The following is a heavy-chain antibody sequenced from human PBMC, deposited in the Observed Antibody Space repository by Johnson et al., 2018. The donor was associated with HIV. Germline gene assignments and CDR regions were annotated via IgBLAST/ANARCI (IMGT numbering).Heavy chain of an antibody. CDR1: GFTFDDYG. CDR2: INWNGGST. V-gene: IGHV3-20*04. Sequence: VQLVESGGGVERPGGSLRLSCAASGFTFDDYGMSWVRQAPGKGLEWFSGINWNGGSTGYADSVKGRFTISRDNAKNTLYLQINSLRAEDTAVYYCARDRWSTIMGAFDIWGQGTMVTVSS. J-gene: IGHJ3*02. CDR3: ARDRWSTIMGAFDI. D-gene: IGHD5/OR15-5a*01.